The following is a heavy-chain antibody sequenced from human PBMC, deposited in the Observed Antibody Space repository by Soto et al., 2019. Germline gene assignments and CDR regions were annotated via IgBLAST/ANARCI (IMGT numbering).Heavy chain of an antibody. CDR3: ARNYYDSSGYDY. J-gene: IGHJ4*02. V-gene: IGHV1-2*02. D-gene: IGHD3-22*01. CDR1: GYSFTGYY. CDR2: INPNSGGT. Sequence: XSVKVSCNASGYSFTGYYMRWVRQAPGQGLEWMGWINPNSGGTNYAQKFQGRVTMTRDTSISTAYMELSRLRSDDTAVYYCARNYYDSSGYDYWGQGTLVTVPS.